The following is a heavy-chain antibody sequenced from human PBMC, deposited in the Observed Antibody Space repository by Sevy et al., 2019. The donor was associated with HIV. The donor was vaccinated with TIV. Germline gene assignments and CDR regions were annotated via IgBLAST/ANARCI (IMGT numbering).Heavy chain of an antibody. D-gene: IGHD1-26*01. V-gene: IGHV3-7*03. Sequence: GGSLRLSCAASGFSFSWYWMSWVRQTPEKGLEWVANIKQDGSDKNYVDSVKGRFIISRDNAKKSLYLQMNSLRAEDMALYYCAKDIVDVGGGVFDIWGQGTMVTVSS. CDR3: AKDIVDVGGGVFDI. J-gene: IGHJ3*02. CDR2: IKQDGSDK. CDR1: GFSFSWYW.